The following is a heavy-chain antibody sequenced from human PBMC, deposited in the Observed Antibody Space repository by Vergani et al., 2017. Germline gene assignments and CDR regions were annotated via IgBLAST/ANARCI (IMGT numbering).Heavy chain of an antibody. V-gene: IGHV3-23*01. CDR1: EFTFSNYA. Sequence: EVQLLESGGGLVQPGGSLRLTCAASEFTFSNYAMNWVRQAPGKGLEWVSGISGSGVSAYYTDSVKGRFTISRDNSKNMLFLQMNNLRTEDTAIYYCAKSPVIVPAAISYWGQGILVTVSS. J-gene: IGHJ4*02. CDR3: AKSPVIVPAAISY. D-gene: IGHD2-2*02. CDR2: ISGSGVSA.